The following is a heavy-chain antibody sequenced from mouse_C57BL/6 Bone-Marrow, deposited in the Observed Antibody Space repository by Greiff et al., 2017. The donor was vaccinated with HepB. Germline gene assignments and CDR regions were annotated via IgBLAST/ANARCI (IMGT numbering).Heavy chain of an antibody. V-gene: IGHV1-7*01. Sequence: VQLQQSGAELAKPGASVKLSCKASGYTFTSYWMHWVKQRPVQGLEWIGYINPSSGYTKYNQKFKDKATLTADKSSSTAYMQLSSLTYEDSAVYYCAKRGITTVGPFYYWGQGTTLTVSS. J-gene: IGHJ2*01. D-gene: IGHD1-1*01. CDR2: INPSSGYT. CDR3: AKRGITTVGPFYY. CDR1: GYTFTSYW.